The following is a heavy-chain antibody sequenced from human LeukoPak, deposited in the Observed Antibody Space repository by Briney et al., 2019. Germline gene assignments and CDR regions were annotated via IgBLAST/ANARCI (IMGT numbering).Heavy chain of an antibody. D-gene: IGHD2-15*01. CDR1: GGSISNYY. CDR3: ARGRYCSADICTGGDSFDI. Sequence: SETLSLTCTVSGGSISNYYWSWIRQPAGKGLEWIGRKYARGSSTYNPPVQRRVTMSGDPSKNQFSLKLRSVTAADTAVYYCARGRYCSADICTGGDSFDIWGQGTMVSVSP. J-gene: IGHJ3*02. CDR2: KYARGSS. V-gene: IGHV4-4*07.